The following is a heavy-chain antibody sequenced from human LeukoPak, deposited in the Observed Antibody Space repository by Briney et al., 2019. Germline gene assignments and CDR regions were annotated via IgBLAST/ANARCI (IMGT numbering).Heavy chain of an antibody. CDR1: GFTFSSYA. Sequence: GGSLRLSCVASGFTFSSYAMSWVRQAPGKGLEWVTAISDSGGSTYYVDSVRGRFTISRDNSKNTLYLQMNSLRAEDTAIYSCARDIRGSGNYGWFDPWGQGTLVTVSS. V-gene: IGHV3-23*01. D-gene: IGHD3-10*01. CDR3: ARDIRGSGNYGWFDP. CDR2: ISDSGGST. J-gene: IGHJ5*02.